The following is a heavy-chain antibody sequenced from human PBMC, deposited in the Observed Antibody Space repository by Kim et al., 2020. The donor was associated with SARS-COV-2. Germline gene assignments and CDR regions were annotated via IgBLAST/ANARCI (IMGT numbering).Heavy chain of an antibody. D-gene: IGHD6-19*01. J-gene: IGHJ6*02. Sequence: GGSLRLSCAASGFTFNSYWMRWVRQAPGKGLEWVASIKQDGSETNYVVSVKGRFIISRDNAKNSLYLQMNSLRAEDTAVYFCARVSGWSRGMDVWGQGTTVTVSS. V-gene: IGHV3-7*04. CDR3: ARVSGWSRGMDV. CDR2: IKQDGSET. CDR1: GFTFNSYW.